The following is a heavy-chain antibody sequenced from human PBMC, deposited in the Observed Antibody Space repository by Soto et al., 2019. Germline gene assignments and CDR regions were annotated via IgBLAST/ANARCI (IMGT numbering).Heavy chain of an antibody. V-gene: IGHV1-18*01. CDR2: ISPHNFNT. Sequence: DSVQVSCKASGYTFTHFYITWVRQAPGQGLEWMGAISPHNFNTNYAQKFRGRVTLTTEKSTNTAYMDLRSLTSDDTAVYYCARDEGGYDIVTGYYKAHNFDECGKGVPVTVFS. J-gene: IGHJ4*02. D-gene: IGHD3-9*01. CDR3: ARDEGGYDIVTGYYKAHNFDE. CDR1: GYTFTHFY.